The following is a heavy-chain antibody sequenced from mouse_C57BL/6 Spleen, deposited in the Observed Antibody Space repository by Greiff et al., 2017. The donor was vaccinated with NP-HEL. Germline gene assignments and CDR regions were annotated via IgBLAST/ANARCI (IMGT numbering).Heavy chain of an antibody. V-gene: IGHV1-80*01. CDR3: ARSSSGTYWYFDV. CDR2: IYPGDGDT. D-gene: IGHD1-1*01. Sequence: QVQLQQSGAELVKPGASVKISCKASGYAFSSYWMNWVKQRPGKGLEWIGQIYPGDGDTNYNGKFKGKATLTADKSSSTAYMQLSSLTSEDSAVYFCARSSSGTYWYFDVWGTGTTVTVSS. CDR1: GYAFSSYW. J-gene: IGHJ1*03.